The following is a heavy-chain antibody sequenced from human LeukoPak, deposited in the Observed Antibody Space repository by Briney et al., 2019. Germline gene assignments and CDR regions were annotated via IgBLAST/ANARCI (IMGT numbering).Heavy chain of an antibody. J-gene: IGHJ4*02. D-gene: IGHD6-6*01. CDR1: GFTFSSYS. CDR3: ASGNRYSSSFDY. V-gene: IGHV3-21*01. CDR2: ISSSSSYI. Sequence: GGSLRLSCAAPGFTFSSYSMNWVRQAPGKGLEWVSSISSSSSYIYYADSVKGRFTISRDNAKNSLYLQMNSLRAEDTAVYYCASGNRYSSSFDYWGQGTLVTVSS.